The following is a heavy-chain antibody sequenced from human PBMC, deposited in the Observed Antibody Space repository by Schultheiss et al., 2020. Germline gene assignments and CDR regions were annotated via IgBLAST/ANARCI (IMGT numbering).Heavy chain of an antibody. D-gene: IGHD5-18*01. V-gene: IGHV4-39*07. CDR2: INHSGST. Sequence: SETLSLTCTVSGGSISSGGYYWSWIRQPPGKGLEWIGEINHSGSTDYNPSLKSRVTISVHTSKKQFSLKLSSVTAADTAVYHCARVILSETPMVPDAFYVWGQGTMVTVSS. CDR3: ARVILSETPMVPDAFYV. CDR1: GGSISSGGYY. J-gene: IGHJ3*01.